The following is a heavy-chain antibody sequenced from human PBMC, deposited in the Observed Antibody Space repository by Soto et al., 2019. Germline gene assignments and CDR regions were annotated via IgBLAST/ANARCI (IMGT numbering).Heavy chain of an antibody. D-gene: IGHD1-7*01. Sequence: GGSLRLSCAASGFTFSSYAMHWVRQAPGKGLEWVAVISYDGSNKYYADSVKGRFTISRDNSKNTLYLQMNSLRAEDTAVYYCARGGIITGTTTTFDYWGQGTLVTVSS. CDR1: GFTFSSYA. J-gene: IGHJ4*02. CDR3: ARGGIITGTTTTFDY. CDR2: ISYDGSNK. V-gene: IGHV3-30-3*01.